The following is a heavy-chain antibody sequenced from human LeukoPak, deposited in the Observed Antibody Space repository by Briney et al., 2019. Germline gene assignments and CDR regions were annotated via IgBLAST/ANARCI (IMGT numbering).Heavy chain of an antibody. J-gene: IGHJ4*02. CDR2: ISGSGGST. D-gene: IGHD2-21*02. V-gene: IGHV3-23*01. Sequence: GGTLRLSCAASGFTFSSYGMSWVRQAPGKGLEWVSAISGSGGSTYYADSVKGRFTISRDNSKNTLYLQMNSLRAEDTAVYYCAKDHIVVVTATPNFDYWGQGTLVTVSS. CDR3: AKDHIVVVTATPNFDY. CDR1: GFTFSSYG.